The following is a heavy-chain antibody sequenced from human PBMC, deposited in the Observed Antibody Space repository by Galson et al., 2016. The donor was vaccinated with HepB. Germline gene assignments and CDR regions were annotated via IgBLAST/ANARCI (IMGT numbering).Heavy chain of an antibody. CDR3: AKRARDGYNSPLDY. D-gene: IGHD5-24*01. V-gene: IGHV3-7*03. Sequence: SLRLSCAASGFTFTSHWLSWIRQAPGKGLERVANTKEDGSVKNYVDSVRGRFTISRDNAKNSLYLQVNSLTAEDTAVYYCAKRARDGYNSPLDYWGQGILVTVSS. CDR1: GFTFTSHW. CDR2: TKEDGSVK. J-gene: IGHJ4*02.